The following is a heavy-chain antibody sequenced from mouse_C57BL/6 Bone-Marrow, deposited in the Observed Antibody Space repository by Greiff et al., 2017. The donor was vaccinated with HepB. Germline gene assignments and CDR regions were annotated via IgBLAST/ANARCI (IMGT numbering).Heavy chain of an antibody. J-gene: IGHJ3*01. CDR3: ARWVGYFAY. V-gene: IGHV1-50*01. Sequence: VQLQQPGAELVKPGASVKLSCEASGYTFTSYWMQWVKQRPGQGLEWIGEIDPSDSYTNYNQKFKGKATLTVDTSSSTAYMQLSSLTSEDSAVYYCARWVGYFAYWGQGTLVTVSA. CDR1: GYTFTSYW. CDR2: IDPSDSYT. D-gene: IGHD2-2*01.